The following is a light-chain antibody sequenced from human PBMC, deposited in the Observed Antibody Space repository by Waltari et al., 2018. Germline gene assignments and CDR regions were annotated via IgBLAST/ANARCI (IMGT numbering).Light chain of an antibody. CDR3: QQYNNWPPGT. Sequence: EIVMTQSPATLSVSPGERTTLSCRASESVSSTFACYQQKPGQAPRLLSYGASTRATGIPARFSGSGSGTEFTRTISSMQSEDFAVYYCQQYNNWPPGTFGQGTKVEIK. CDR1: ESVSST. J-gene: IGKJ1*01. CDR2: GAS. V-gene: IGKV3-15*01.